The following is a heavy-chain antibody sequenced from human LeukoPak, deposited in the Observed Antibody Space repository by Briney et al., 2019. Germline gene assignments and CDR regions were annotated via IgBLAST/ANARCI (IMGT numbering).Heavy chain of an antibody. CDR1: GGSISTYY. J-gene: IGHJ4*01. V-gene: IGHV4-59*01. CDR2: LYYSGST. D-gene: IGHD3-10*01. CDR3: VRGERLGGDY. Sequence: PSETLSLTCTVSGGSISTYYWSWIRQPPGKGLEWIGYLYYSGSTTYSPSLKSRVTMSVDTSKNQFSLQLSSVTAADTAVYYCVRGERLGGDYWGHGTLVTVSS.